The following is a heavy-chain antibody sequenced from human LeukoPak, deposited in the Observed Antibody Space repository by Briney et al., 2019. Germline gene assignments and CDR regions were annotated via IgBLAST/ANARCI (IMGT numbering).Heavy chain of an antibody. CDR3: ARHSWFGDLSAFFDY. V-gene: IGHV4-34*01. D-gene: IGHD3-10*01. Sequence: SETLSLTCAVYGGSFSGYYWSWIRQPPGKGLEWIGEINHSGSTNYNPSLKSRVTISVDTSKNQFSLKLSSVTAADTAVYYCARHSWFGDLSAFFDYWGQGTLVTVSS. CDR2: INHSGST. CDR1: GGSFSGYY. J-gene: IGHJ4*02.